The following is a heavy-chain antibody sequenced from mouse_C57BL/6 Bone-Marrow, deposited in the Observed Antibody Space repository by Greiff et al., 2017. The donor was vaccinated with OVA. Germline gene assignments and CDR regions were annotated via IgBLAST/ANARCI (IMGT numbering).Heavy chain of an antibody. V-gene: IGHV1-61*01. Sequence: QVQLQQPGAELVRPGSSVKLSCKASGYTFTSYWMDWVKQRPGQGLEWIGNIYPSDSETHYNQKFKDKATLTVDKSSSTAYMQLSSLTSEDSAVYYCARRLITTVVAPWGTGTTVTVSS. CDR3: ARRLITTVVAP. CDR1: GYTFTSYW. D-gene: IGHD1-1*01. CDR2: IYPSDSET. J-gene: IGHJ1*03.